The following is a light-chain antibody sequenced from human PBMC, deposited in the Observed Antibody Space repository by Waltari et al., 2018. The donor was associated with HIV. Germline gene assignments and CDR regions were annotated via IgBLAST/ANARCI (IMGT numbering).Light chain of an antibody. V-gene: IGKV2-28*01. Sequence: IVMTQSPASLAVYPGEAASISCTASQSLMHKNKKGYLDWYFQKPGQSPELLIFLTSDRAAGVPHRISATGTGTEFTLKINTVEAADVGTYYCMQSLQTPLSFGQGTRLEIK. J-gene: IGKJ5*01. CDR3: MQSLQTPLS. CDR1: QSLMHKNKKGY. CDR2: LTS.